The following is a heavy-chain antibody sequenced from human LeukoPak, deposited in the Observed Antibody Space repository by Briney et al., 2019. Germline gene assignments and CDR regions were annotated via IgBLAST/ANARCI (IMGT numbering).Heavy chain of an antibody. V-gene: IGHV3-13*01. CDR3: ARGGIQVSGIDEFDY. CDR1: GFTFIDYD. J-gene: IGHJ4*02. Sequence: GGSLRLSCAASGFTFIDYDMHWVRQARGKGLEWVSAIGIRGDTHYSGSVTGRFTLSSKNAESSLYLQVNRLRAEDTAVYYCARGGIQVSGIDEFDYWGQGTLVTVSS. D-gene: IGHD6-19*01. CDR2: IGIRGDT.